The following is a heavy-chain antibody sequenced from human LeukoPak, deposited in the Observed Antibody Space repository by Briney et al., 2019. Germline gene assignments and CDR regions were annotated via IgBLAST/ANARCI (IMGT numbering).Heavy chain of an antibody. CDR2: ISYDGSNK. CDR1: GFTFSSYA. Sequence: PGRSLRLSCAASGFTFSSYAMQWVRQAPGKGLEWVAVISYDGSNKYYADSVKGRFTISRDNSKNTLYLQMNSLRAEDTAVYYCAALLRWLPPNVFDYWGQGTLVTVSS. CDR3: AALLRWLPPNVFDY. D-gene: IGHD5-24*01. J-gene: IGHJ4*02. V-gene: IGHV3-30-3*01.